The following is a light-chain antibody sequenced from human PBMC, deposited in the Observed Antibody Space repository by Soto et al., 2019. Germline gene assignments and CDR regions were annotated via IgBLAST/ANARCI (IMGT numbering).Light chain of an antibody. Sequence: DFKMTQSPSTLSASVGDRVTITCRASQSVDGWLAWYQQKPGRAPRLLIYKASSLETGVPSRFSGSGSGTEFTLTISSLQPDDFATYYCQQYNGYSRTFGQGTKVEIK. CDR2: KAS. V-gene: IGKV1-5*03. CDR3: QQYNGYSRT. J-gene: IGKJ1*01. CDR1: QSVDGW.